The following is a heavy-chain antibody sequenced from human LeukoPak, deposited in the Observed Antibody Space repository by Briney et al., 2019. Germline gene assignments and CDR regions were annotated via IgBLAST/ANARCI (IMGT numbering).Heavy chain of an antibody. CDR2: ISYDGSNK. V-gene: IGHV3-30-3*01. CDR3: ARVSSGWQNFDY. Sequence: GRSLRLSCAAPGFTFSSYAMHWVRQAPGKRLEWVAVISYDGSNKYYADSVKGRFTISRDNSKNTLYLQMNSLRAEDTVVYYCARVSSGWQNFDYWGQGTLVTVSS. CDR1: GFTFSSYA. D-gene: IGHD6-19*01. J-gene: IGHJ4*02.